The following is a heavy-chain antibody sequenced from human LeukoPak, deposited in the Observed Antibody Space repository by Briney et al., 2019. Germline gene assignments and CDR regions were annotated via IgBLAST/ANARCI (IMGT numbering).Heavy chain of an antibody. V-gene: IGHV3-23*01. CDR1: GFTFSNYA. D-gene: IGHD3-22*01. CDR3: ARDLYYYDSSGYYLPDY. CDR2: ISGNGALT. Sequence: GGSLRLSCAASGFTFSNYAMSWVRQAPGKGLEWVASISGNGALTYYADSVKGRFTISRDNSKNTVYLQMNSLRAEDTAVYYCARDLYYYDSSGYYLPDYWGQGTLVTVSS. J-gene: IGHJ4*02.